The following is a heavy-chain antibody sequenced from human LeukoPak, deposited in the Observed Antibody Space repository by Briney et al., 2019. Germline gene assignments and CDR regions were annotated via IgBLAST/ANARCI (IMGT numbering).Heavy chain of an antibody. D-gene: IGHD3-3*01. J-gene: IGHJ4*02. CDR2: IYHSGST. CDR3: ARASPITIHFDY. CDR1: GGSISSGGYS. Sequence: SQTLSLTCAVSGGSISSGGYSWSWIRQPPGKGLEWIGYIYHSGSTHYNPSLKSRVTISVDRSKNQFSLKLSSVTAADTAVYYCARASPITIHFDYWGQGTLVIVSS. V-gene: IGHV4-30-2*01.